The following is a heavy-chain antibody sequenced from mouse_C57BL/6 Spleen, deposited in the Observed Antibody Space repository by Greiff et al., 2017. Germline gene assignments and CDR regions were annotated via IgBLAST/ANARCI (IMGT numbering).Heavy chain of an antibody. CDR1: GYAFSSSW. Sequence: VQLQQSGPELVKPGASVKISCKASGYAFSSSWMNWVKQRPGKGLEWIGRIYPGDGDTNYNGKFKGKATLTADKSSSTAYMQISSLTSEDSAVYFCARRGNSYYFGYWGQGTTLTVSS. CDR2: IYPGDGDT. CDR3: ARRGNSYYFGY. J-gene: IGHJ2*01. V-gene: IGHV1-82*01. D-gene: IGHD2-1*01.